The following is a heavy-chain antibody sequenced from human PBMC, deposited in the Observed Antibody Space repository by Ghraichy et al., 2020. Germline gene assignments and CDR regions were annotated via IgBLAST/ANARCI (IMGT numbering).Heavy chain of an antibody. J-gene: IGHJ1*01. CDR1: GYTLTELS. CDR3: ATGLRDFWSDCYGTECIQH. V-gene: IGHV1-24*01. CDR2: FDPEDGET. Sequence: ASVKVSCKVSGYTLTELSMHWVRQAPGKGLEWMGGFDPEDGETIYAQKFQGRVTMTEDTSTDTAYMELSSLRSEDTAVYYCATGLRDFWSDCYGTECIQHWGQGTLVTVSS. D-gene: IGHD3-3*01.